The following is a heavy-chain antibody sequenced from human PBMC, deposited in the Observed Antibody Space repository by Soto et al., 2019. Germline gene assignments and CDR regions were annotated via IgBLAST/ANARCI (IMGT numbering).Heavy chain of an antibody. CDR3: ARYRAPTHSGYEQRDYYYGMDV. CDR2: ISAYNGNT. CDR1: GYTFTSYG. D-gene: IGHD5-12*01. V-gene: IGHV1-18*01. Sequence: QVQLVQSGAEVKKPGASVKVSCKASGYTFTSYGISWVRQAPGQGLEWMGWISAYNGNTNYAQKLQGRVTMTTDTSTSTAYMELRSLRSDDTAVYYCARYRAPTHSGYEQRDYYYGMDVWGQGTTVTVSS. J-gene: IGHJ6*02.